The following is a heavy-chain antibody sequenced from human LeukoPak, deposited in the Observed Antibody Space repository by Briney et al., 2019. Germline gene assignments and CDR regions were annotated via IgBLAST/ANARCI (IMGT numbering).Heavy chain of an antibody. CDR2: IYTGGST. CDR3: ARDHYDFHFDY. J-gene: IGHJ4*02. V-gene: IGHV4-61*02. D-gene: IGHD3-3*01. CDR1: GGSISSGSYY. Sequence: SETLSLTCTVSGGSISSGSYYWSWIRQPAGKGLEWIGRIYTGGSTNYNPSLKSRVTISVDTSKNQFSLKLSSVTAADTAVYYCARDHYDFHFDYWGQGTLVTVSS.